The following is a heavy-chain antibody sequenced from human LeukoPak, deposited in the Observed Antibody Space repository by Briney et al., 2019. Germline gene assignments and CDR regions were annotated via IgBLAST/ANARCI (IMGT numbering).Heavy chain of an antibody. V-gene: IGHV4-59*01. CDR3: ARNQYYYDSSGYYSRDYFDY. J-gene: IGHJ4*02. CDR1: GGSISSYY. Sequence: PSETLSLTCTVSGGSISSYYWSWIRQPPGKGLEWIGFIYYSGSTNYNPSLKSRVTISVDTSKNQFSLKLSSVTAADTAVYYCARNQYYYDSSGYYSRDYFDYWGQGTLVTVSS. CDR2: IYYSGST. D-gene: IGHD3-22*01.